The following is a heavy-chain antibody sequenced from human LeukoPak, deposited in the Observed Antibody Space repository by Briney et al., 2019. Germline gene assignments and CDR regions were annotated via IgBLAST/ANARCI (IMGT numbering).Heavy chain of an antibody. CDR2: IYYSGST. CDR3: ARGYSSSWGNWFDP. Sequence: RPSETLSLTCTVSGGSISSSSYYWGWIRQPPGKGLEWIGSIYYSGSTYYNPSLKSRVTISVDTSKNQFSLKLSSVTAADTAVYYCARGYSSSWGNWFDPWGQGTLVTVSS. D-gene: IGHD6-13*01. J-gene: IGHJ5*02. V-gene: IGHV4-39*01. CDR1: GGSISSSSYY.